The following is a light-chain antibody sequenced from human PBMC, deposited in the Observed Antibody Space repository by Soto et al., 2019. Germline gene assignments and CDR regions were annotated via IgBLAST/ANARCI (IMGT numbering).Light chain of an antibody. CDR1: QGFNSY. CDR3: QHSTTWT. CDR2: AAS. J-gene: IGKJ1*01. Sequence: DIQLTQSPSFLSASVGDRVTITCRASQGFNSYVAWYQQKPGKAPKLLIYAASTLQSGVSSRFSGSGSGTVFTLTISSLQPEDFATYSCQHSTTWTFGQGTKVDIK. V-gene: IGKV1-9*01.